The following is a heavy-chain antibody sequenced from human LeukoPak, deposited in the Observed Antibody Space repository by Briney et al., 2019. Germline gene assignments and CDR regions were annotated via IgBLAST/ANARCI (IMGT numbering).Heavy chain of an antibody. CDR2: INAGNGNT. D-gene: IGHD1-14*01. V-gene: IGHV1-3*03. CDR1: GYTFTSYA. CDR3: ARDSGAHHITNWFDP. J-gene: IGHJ5*02. Sequence: ASVKVSCKASGYTFTSYAMHWVRQAPGQRLEWMGWINAGNGNTKYSQEFQGRVTITRDTSASTAYMELSSLRSEDMAVYYCARDSGAHHITNWFDPWGQGTLVTVSS.